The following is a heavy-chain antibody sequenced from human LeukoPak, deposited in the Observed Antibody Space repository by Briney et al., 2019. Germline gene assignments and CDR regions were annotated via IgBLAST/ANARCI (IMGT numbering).Heavy chain of an antibody. V-gene: IGHV3-66*02. Sequence: GGSLRLSCAASGFTVSSNNMSWVRQAPGKGLEWVSVIYSGGSTYYADSVKGRFTISRDNSKNTLYLQMNSLRAEDTAVYYCAREPDYSSSSLWFDPWGQGTLVTVSS. CDR1: GFTVSSNN. D-gene: IGHD6-6*01. J-gene: IGHJ5*02. CDR2: IYSGGST. CDR3: AREPDYSSSSLWFDP.